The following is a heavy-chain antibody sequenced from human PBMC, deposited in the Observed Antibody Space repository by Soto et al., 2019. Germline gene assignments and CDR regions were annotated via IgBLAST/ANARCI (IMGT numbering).Heavy chain of an antibody. Sequence: EVQLVESGGGLVQPGGSLRLSCAASGFTVSSNYMSWVRQAPGKGLEWVSVIYSGGSTYYADSVKGRFTISRDNSKNTLYLQMNSLRAEDTAVYYCARGPLHLEWLLDGGMDVWGQGTTVIVSS. V-gene: IGHV3-66*01. CDR3: ARGPLHLEWLLDGGMDV. CDR1: GFTVSSNY. D-gene: IGHD3-3*01. J-gene: IGHJ6*02. CDR2: IYSGGST.